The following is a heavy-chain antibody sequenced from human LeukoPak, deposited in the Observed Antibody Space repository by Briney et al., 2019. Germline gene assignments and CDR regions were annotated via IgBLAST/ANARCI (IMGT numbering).Heavy chain of an antibody. V-gene: IGHV4-4*07. D-gene: IGHD3-10*01. CDR1: GGSISSYY. J-gene: IGHJ5*02. CDR2: IYSSGST. CDR3: ARDHYYGSGRLGDFDP. Sequence: SETLSLTCTVSGGSISSYYWSWIRQPAGKGLEWIGHIYSSGSTNYNPSLSGRVTISLDTSRNQFSLKLSSVTAADTAVYYCARDHYYGSGRLGDFDPWGQGTLVTVSS.